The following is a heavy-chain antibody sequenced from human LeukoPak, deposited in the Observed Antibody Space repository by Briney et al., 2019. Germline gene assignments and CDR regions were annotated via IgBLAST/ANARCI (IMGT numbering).Heavy chain of an antibody. D-gene: IGHD1-14*01. V-gene: IGHV4-38-2*02. CDR3: ATSVGRLLQPEEAFDL. Sequence: SETLSLTCTVSGDSLSSTYYWGWIRQPPGRGLEWIGNIYHDGSTDYKSSLKSRVTISRNTSKKQSSLTLTSLTATDTAVYFCATSVGRLLQPEEAFDLWGQGTMITVSS. J-gene: IGHJ3*01. CDR1: GDSLSSTYY. CDR2: IYHDGST.